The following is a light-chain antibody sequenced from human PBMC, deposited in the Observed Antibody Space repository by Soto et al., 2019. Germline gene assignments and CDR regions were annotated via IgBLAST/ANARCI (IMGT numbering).Light chain of an antibody. Sequence: QAVVTQPPSASGTPGQRVTISCCGSSSNIGINTVNWYQQLPGTAPKLLIYSNNQRPSGVPDRFSGSKSGTSASLAISGLQSEDEADYYCAAWDDSLNVVVFGGGTKLTVL. J-gene: IGLJ2*01. CDR2: SNN. CDR1: SSNIGINT. V-gene: IGLV1-44*01. CDR3: AAWDDSLNVVV.